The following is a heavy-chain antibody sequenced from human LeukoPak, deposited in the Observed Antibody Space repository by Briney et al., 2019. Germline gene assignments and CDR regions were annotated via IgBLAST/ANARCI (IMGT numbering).Heavy chain of an antibody. CDR2: IKQDGSET. J-gene: IGHJ4*01. CDR3: VREGFYFFDF. V-gene: IGHV3-7*01. CDR1: GFTFTNNF. Sequence: GGSLRLSCAASGFTFTNNFMSWVRQVPGKGLEWVADIKQDGSETTYADSVRGRFTIFRDNAKDSVYLQMNSLRTEDSATYYCVREGFYFFDFWGQGTLVTVSS.